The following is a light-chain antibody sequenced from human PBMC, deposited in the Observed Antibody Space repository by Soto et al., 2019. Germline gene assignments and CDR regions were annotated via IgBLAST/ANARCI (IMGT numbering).Light chain of an antibody. Sequence: QSALTQPPSASGSPGQSVTFSCTGTSSDVGGYNYVSWYQQHPGKAPKLMIYEVTKRPSGVPDRFSGSKSSNTASLTVSGLQGEDEADYYCSSYAGSDTYVFGTGTKLTVL. CDR3: SSYAGSDTYV. CDR1: SSDVGGYNY. V-gene: IGLV2-8*01. CDR2: EVT. J-gene: IGLJ1*01.